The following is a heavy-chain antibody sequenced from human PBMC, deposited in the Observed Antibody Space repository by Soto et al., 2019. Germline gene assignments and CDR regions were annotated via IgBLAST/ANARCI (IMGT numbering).Heavy chain of an antibody. V-gene: IGHV3-7*01. Sequence: EVQLVESGGGLVQPGGSLRLSCAASGFSFSDNWMSWVRQAPGKGLEWVSNIKQDGSEQYYVDSVKGRFTISRNNAKNSLYLQLNRLRAAYTAVLYCARDLEVLGRGTLVTVSS. CDR2: IKQDGSEQ. J-gene: IGHJ2*01. CDR3: ARDLEV. CDR1: GFSFSDNW.